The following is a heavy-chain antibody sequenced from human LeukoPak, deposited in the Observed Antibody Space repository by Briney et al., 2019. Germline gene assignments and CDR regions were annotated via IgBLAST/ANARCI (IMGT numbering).Heavy chain of an antibody. D-gene: IGHD6-13*01. CDR3: AREEGIAAPFDY. CDR1: GFTFSSYA. V-gene: IGHV3-30-3*01. J-gene: IGHJ4*02. CDR2: ISYDGSNK. Sequence: GGPLRLSCAASGFTFSSYAMHWVRQAPGKGLEWVAVISYDGSNKYYADSVKGRFTISRDNSKNTLYLQMNSLRAEDTAVYYCAREEGIAAPFDYWGQGTLVTVSS.